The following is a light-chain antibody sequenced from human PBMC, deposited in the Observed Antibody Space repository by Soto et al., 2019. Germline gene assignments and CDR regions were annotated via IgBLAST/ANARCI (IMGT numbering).Light chain of an antibody. CDR3: LQDYSYPRT. CDR2: GTS. J-gene: IGKJ1*01. CDR1: QAIRTD. V-gene: IGKV1-6*01. Sequence: AIQMTQSPSSLSASVGDRVTITCRASQAIRTDLGWYQQRPGKAPKLLIYGTSNLQSGVASRFSGSGSGTDFTLTINSLQPEDFATYYCLQDYSYPRTFGQGTKVDIK.